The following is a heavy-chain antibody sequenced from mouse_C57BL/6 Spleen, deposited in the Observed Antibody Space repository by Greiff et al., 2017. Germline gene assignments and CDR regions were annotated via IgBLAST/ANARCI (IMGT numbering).Heavy chain of an antibody. Sequence: QVQLQQPGAELVKPGASVKLSCKASGYTFTSYWMHWVKQRPGQGLEWIGMIHPTRGSTNYNEKFKSKATLTVDKASSTAYMQHSRLTCEDSAVYYCARDGSSREDYWGQGTTLTVSS. D-gene: IGHD1-1*01. V-gene: IGHV1-64*01. CDR3: ARDGSSREDY. CDR2: IHPTRGST. J-gene: IGHJ2*01. CDR1: GYTFTSYW.